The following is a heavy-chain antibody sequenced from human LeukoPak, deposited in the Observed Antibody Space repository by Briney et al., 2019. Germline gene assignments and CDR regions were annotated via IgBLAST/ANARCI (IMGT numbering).Heavy chain of an antibody. J-gene: IGHJ4*02. V-gene: IGHV4-34*01. D-gene: IGHD5-24*01. Sequence: PSETLSLTCAVYGGSFSGYYWSWIRQPPGKGLEWIGEINHSGSTNYNPSLKSRVTISVDTSKNQFSLKLSSVTAADTAVYYCARGYWDGYNLYYFDYWGQGTLVTVSS. CDR1: GGSFSGYY. CDR2: INHSGST. CDR3: ARGYWDGYNLYYFDY.